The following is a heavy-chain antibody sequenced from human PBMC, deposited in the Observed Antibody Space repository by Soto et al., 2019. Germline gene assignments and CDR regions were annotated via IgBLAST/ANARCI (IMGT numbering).Heavy chain of an antibody. Sequence: PSETLSLTWAVYGGSFSCYYWSWSRQPPGKGLEWIGEINHSGSTNYNPSLKSRVTISVDTPKNQFSLKLSSVTAADTAVYYCALGYCSGGSCYPPFDYWGQGTLVTVSS. J-gene: IGHJ4*02. CDR1: GGSFSCYY. CDR2: INHSGST. V-gene: IGHV4-34*01. CDR3: ALGYCSGGSCYPPFDY. D-gene: IGHD2-15*01.